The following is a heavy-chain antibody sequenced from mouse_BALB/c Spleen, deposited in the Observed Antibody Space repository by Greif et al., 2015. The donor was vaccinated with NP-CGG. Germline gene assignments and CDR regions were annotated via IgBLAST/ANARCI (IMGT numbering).Heavy chain of an antibody. Sequence: ESGAELARPGASVKLSCKASGYTFTDYYINWVKQRTGQGLEWIGEIYPGSGNTYYNKKFKGKATLTADKSSSTAYMQLSSLTSEDSAVYFCARKGVRRAMDYWGQGTSVTVSS. CDR1: GYTFTDYY. J-gene: IGHJ4*01. CDR2: IYPGSGNT. V-gene: IGHV1-77*01. D-gene: IGHD2-14*01. CDR3: ARKGVRRAMDY.